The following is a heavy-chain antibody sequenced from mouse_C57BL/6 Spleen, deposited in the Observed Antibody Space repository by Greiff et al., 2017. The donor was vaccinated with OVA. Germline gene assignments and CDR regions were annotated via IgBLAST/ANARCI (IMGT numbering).Heavy chain of an antibody. CDR1: GYTFTSYW. Sequence: QVQLQQPGAELVKPGASVKLSCKASGYTFTSYWMQWVKQRPGQGLEWIGEIDPSDSYTNYNQKFKGKATLTVDTSSSTAYMQLSSLTSEDSAVYYCARDGYVRDAMDYWGQGTSVTVSS. CDR2: IDPSDSYT. V-gene: IGHV1-50*01. D-gene: IGHD2-2*01. CDR3: ARDGYVRDAMDY. J-gene: IGHJ4*01.